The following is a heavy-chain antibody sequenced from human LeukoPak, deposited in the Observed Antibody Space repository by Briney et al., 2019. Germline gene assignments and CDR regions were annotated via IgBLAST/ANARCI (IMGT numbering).Heavy chain of an antibody. V-gene: IGHV1-2*02. J-gene: IGHJ4*02. CDR2: INPNSGGT. CDR1: GYTFTGYY. Sequence: PVASVKVSCKASGYTFTGYYMHWVRQAPGQGLEWMGWINPNSGGTNYAQKFQGRVTMTRDTSISTAYMELSRLRSDDTAVYYCASRGGGSIAAPGYWGQGTLVTVSS. D-gene: IGHD6-6*01. CDR3: ASRGGGSIAAPGY.